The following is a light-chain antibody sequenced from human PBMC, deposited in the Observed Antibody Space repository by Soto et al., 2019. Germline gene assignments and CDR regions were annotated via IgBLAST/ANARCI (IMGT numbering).Light chain of an antibody. J-gene: IGKJ1*01. CDR1: QTVSNH. Sequence: DIQMTQSPSSLSASVGDGVTITCRTSQTVSNHLNWYQQKPGKAPKLLIYAASNLHSGVPSRFSGSGSGTDFTLTISSLQPEDFATYHCQQTYSTPQTFGQGTKVEIK. CDR3: QQTYSTPQT. CDR2: AAS. V-gene: IGKV1-39*01.